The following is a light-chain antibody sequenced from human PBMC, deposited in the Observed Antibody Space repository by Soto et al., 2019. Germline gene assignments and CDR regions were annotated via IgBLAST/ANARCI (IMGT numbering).Light chain of an antibody. CDR2: EVS. CDR1: SSDVGGYNY. CDR3: SSYTTSSSPYV. J-gene: IGLJ1*01. V-gene: IGLV2-14*01. Sequence: QSVLTQPASVSGSPGQSITISCTGTSSDVGGYNYVSWYQQHPGKAAKLMIYEVSNRPSGVSNRFSGSKSGNTASLTISGLQADDEADYYCSSYTTSSSPYVFGTGTKVTVL.